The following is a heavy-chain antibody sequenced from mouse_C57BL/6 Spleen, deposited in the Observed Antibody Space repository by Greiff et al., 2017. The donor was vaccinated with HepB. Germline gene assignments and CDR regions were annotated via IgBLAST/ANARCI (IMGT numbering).Heavy chain of an antibody. Sequence: QVQLQQSGPELVKPGASVKISCKASGYAFSSSWMNWVKQRPGKGLEWIGRIYPGDGDTNYNGKFKGKATLTADKSSSTAYMQLSSLTSEDSAVYFCARYDGYPYYYAMDYWGQGTSVTVSS. D-gene: IGHD2-2*01. CDR2: IYPGDGDT. J-gene: IGHJ4*01. CDR3: ARYDGYPYYYAMDY. CDR1: GYAFSSSW. V-gene: IGHV1-82*01.